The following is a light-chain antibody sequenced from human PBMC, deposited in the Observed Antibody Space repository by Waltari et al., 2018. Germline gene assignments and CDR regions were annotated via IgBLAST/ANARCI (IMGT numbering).Light chain of an antibody. CDR1: QSILYSSINKNY. CDR2: WAS. Sequence: DIVMTPSPDSLAVSLGERAPINCKSSQSILYSSINKNYLAWYQQKPGQPPNLLIYWASTRESGVPDRFSGSGSGTDFTLTISSLQAEDVSVYYCQQYYSAPLTFGGGTKVEIK. CDR3: QQYYSAPLT. J-gene: IGKJ4*01. V-gene: IGKV4-1*01.